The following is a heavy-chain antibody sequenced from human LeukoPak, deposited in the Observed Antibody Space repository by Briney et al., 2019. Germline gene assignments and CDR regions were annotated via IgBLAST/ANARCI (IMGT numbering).Heavy chain of an antibody. CDR3: AREDPLYASGADTFDY. CDR1: GYTFTSYG. V-gene: IGHV1-2*02. Sequence: ASVKVSCKASGYTFTSYGISWVRRAPGQGLEWMGWINPNSGGTNSAQKFQGRVTMTRDTSISTAYMELSRLRSDDTAVYYCAREDPLYASGADTFDYWGQGTLVTVSS. CDR2: INPNSGGT. J-gene: IGHJ4*02. D-gene: IGHD3-10*01.